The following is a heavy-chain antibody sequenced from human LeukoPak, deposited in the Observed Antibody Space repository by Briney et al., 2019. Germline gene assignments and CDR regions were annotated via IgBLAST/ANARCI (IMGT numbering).Heavy chain of an antibody. CDR2: IYYSGST. J-gene: IGHJ4*02. Sequence: SETLFLTCTVSGGSISSYYWSWIRQPPGKGLEWIGYIYYSGSTNYNPSLKSRVTISVDTSKNQFSLKLSSVTAADTAVYYCARVGSGSYYAYFDYWGQGTLVTVSS. CDR1: GGSISSYY. V-gene: IGHV4-59*01. D-gene: IGHD1-26*01. CDR3: ARVGSGSYYAYFDY.